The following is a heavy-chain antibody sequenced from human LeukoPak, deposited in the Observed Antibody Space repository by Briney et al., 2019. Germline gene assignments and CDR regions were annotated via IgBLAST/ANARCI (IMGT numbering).Heavy chain of an antibody. V-gene: IGHV3-23*01. J-gene: IGHJ4*02. CDR1: GFTFSSYA. CDR3: AKAVTRYGEFDY. D-gene: IGHD2-2*01. Sequence: GRSLRLSCAASGFTFSSYAMTWVRQAPGKGLEWVSAISATGGSTYYADSVKGRFTISRDNSKKTVYLQMNSLRVDDTAVYYCAKAVTRYGEFDYWGQGTLVTVSS. CDR2: ISATGGST.